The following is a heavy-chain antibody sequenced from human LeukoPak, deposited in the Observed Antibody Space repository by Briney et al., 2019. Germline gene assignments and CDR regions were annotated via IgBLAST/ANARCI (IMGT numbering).Heavy chain of an antibody. J-gene: IGHJ4*02. Sequence: PGGSLRLSCAASGFAFNTYGMHWVRQAPGKGLEWVAYIRYDGSVKYYVDSVRGRLTISRDNAKNSLYLQMNSLRAEDTAVYYCARDSRTFDYWGQGTLVTVSS. CDR3: ARDSRTFDY. CDR2: IRYDGSVK. V-gene: IGHV3-30*02. CDR1: GFAFNTYG.